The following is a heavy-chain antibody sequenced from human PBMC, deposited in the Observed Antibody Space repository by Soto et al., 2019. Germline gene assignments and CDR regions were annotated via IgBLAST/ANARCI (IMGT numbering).Heavy chain of an antibody. CDR1: GYTFSNYA. J-gene: IGHJ5*02. CDR2: INAGNGNT. Sequence: QVQLVQSGAEVKKPGASVKVSCKASGYTFSNYAMHWVRQAPGQRLEWMGWINAGNGNTKYSQKFQGRATITRDTSSSTANMELRSLRSEDTAVYYSGSGSGHNWFDPWGQGTLVTVPS. D-gene: IGHD3-10*01. CDR3: GSGSGHNWFDP. V-gene: IGHV1-3*01.